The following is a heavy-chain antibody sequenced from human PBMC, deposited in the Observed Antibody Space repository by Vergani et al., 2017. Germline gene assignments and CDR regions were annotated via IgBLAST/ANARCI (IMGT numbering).Heavy chain of an antibody. CDR1: GGSISSSYYY. V-gene: IGHV4-39*07. CDR3: ARGRKHFFEAPYDV. D-gene: IGHD3-3*02. Sequence: QLQLQESGPGLVKPSETLSLTCNVSGGSISSSYYYWGWVRQPPGKGLEWIGSIDYSDRPYYNPSLRGRVTISVDTSKNQFSLRLHSVDVADSAIYYCARGRKHFFEAPYDVWGQGSPVTVSS. J-gene: IGHJ4*02. CDR2: IDYSDRP.